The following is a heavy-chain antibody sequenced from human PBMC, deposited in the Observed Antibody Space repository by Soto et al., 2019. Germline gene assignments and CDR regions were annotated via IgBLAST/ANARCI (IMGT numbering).Heavy chain of an antibody. Sequence: SLRLSCAASGFTFSSYGMHWVRQAPGKGLEWVAVISYDGSNKYYADSVKGRFTISRDNSKNTLYLQMNSLRAEDTAVYYCAKDHNWNYGYYFDYWGQGTLVTVSS. CDR2: ISYDGSNK. CDR1: GFTFSSYG. J-gene: IGHJ4*02. D-gene: IGHD1-7*01. CDR3: AKDHNWNYGYYFDY. V-gene: IGHV3-30*18.